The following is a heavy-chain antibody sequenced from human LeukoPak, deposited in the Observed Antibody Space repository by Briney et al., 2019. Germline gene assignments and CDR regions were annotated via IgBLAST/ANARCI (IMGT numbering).Heavy chain of an antibody. Sequence: ASVKVSCKASGDSFGTYGITWVRQAPGQGLEWMGWINTNTGNPTYAQGFTGRFVFSLDTSVSTAYLQISSLKAEDTAVYYCAREWLLHFRWFDPWGQGTLVTVSS. CDR3: AREWLLHFRWFDP. V-gene: IGHV7-4-1*02. D-gene: IGHD6-19*01. CDR1: GDSFGTYG. CDR2: INTNTGNP. J-gene: IGHJ5*02.